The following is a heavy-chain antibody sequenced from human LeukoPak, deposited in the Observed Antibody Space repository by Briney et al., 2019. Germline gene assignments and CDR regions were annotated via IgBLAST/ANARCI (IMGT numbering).Heavy chain of an antibody. J-gene: IGHJ4*02. Sequence: ASVKVSCKTSGFTFANYGINWVRQAPGQGLEWMGWVSAYKDSTNFAQKSQGRVTMTTDTSTSTAYMELRSLTSDDTAVYFCAKDSRGYCSEGACYSIDYWGQGTLVTVAS. CDR1: GFTFANYG. CDR2: VSAYKDST. D-gene: IGHD2-8*01. V-gene: IGHV1-18*01. CDR3: AKDSRGYCSEGACYSIDY.